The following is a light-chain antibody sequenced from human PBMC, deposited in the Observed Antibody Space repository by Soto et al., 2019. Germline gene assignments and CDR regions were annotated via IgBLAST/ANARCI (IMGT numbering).Light chain of an antibody. V-gene: IGKV3-20*01. CDR3: QQYDTSPSIT. CDR1: QSVSSNY. CDR2: GAS. J-gene: IGKJ5*01. Sequence: EIVLTQSPGTLSLSPGERATLSCRASQSVSSNYLAWYQQKPGQAPRLLIYGASSRATGIPDRFSGSGSVTDFTLTISRLEPEDFAVYYCQQYDTSPSITFGQGTLLEMK.